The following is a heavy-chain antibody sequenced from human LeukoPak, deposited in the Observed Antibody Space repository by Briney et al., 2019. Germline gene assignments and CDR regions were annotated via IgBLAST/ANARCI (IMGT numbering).Heavy chain of an antibody. CDR3: ARDSAPETGIFDY. CDR2: ISAYNGNT. D-gene: IGHD7-27*01. CDR1: GYTFTSYG. J-gene: IGHJ4*02. Sequence: GASVKVSCKASGYTFTSYGISWVRQAPGQGLEWMGWISAYNGNTNYAQKLQGRVTMTTDTSTSTAYIELRSLRSDDTAVYYCARDSAPETGIFDYWGQGTLVTVSS. V-gene: IGHV1-18*01.